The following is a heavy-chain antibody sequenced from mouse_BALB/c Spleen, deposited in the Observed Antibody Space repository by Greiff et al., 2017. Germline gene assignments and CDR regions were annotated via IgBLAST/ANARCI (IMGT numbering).Heavy chain of an antibody. J-gene: IGHJ4*01. Sequence: EVQLQESGGGLVQPGGSRKLSCAASGFTFSSFGMHWVRQAPEKGLEWVAYISSGSSTIYYADTVKGRFTISRDNPKNTLFLQMTSLRSEDTAMYYCARSYYYGDYAMDYWGQGTSVTVSS. CDR3: ARSYYYGDYAMDY. D-gene: IGHD1-1*01. V-gene: IGHV5-17*02. CDR1: GFTFSSFG. CDR2: ISSGSSTI.